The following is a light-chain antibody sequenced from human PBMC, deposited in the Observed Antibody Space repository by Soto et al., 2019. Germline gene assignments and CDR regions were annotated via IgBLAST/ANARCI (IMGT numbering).Light chain of an antibody. J-gene: IGKJ2*01. Sequence: EVVLTQSPATLSVSPGERATLSCRASHSVSNNLAWYQQKPGQAPRLLIYAAFTRATGIPARFSGSGSGTEFTLSISSLQSEDLAVYYCHQYNHWYTFGQGTKLEIK. V-gene: IGKV3-15*01. CDR3: HQYNHWYT. CDR2: AAF. CDR1: HSVSNN.